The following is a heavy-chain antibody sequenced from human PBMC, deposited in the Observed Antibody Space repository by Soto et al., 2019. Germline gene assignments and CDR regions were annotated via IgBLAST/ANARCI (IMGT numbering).Heavy chain of an antibody. CDR1: GFTFSSYA. CDR3: AKSIVVVPQQLTH. CDR2: ISGSGGST. Sequence: EVQLLESGGGLVQPGGSLRLSCAASGFTFSSYAMSWVRQAPGKGLEWVSAISGSGGSTYYADSVKGRFTISRDNSKTTLYLQMNSLRAEDTALYYCAKSIVVVPQQLTHWGQGTLVTVSS. J-gene: IGHJ4*02. D-gene: IGHD2-2*01. V-gene: IGHV3-23*01.